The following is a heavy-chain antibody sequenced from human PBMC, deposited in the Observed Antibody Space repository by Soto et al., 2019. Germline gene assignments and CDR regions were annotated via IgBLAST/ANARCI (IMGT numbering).Heavy chain of an antibody. CDR1: GFSFTNFA. V-gene: IGHV3-23*01. CDR2: IGASGDIT. D-gene: IGHD6-13*01. Sequence: PGGSLRLSCAASGFSFTNFAMSWVRQAPGKGLEWVAGIGASGDITWYADSVKGRLSISRDNSKNTLYLQLNSLRFEDTAVYYCARGAQQLVWDNWFDPWGQGTLVTVSS. J-gene: IGHJ5*02. CDR3: ARGAQQLVWDNWFDP.